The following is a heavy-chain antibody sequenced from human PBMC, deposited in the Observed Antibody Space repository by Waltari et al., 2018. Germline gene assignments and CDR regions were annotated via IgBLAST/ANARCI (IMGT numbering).Heavy chain of an antibody. V-gene: IGHV4-59*11. CDR3: ARAGYCSGGSCYQARGAFDI. J-gene: IGHJ3*02. D-gene: IGHD2-15*01. CDR1: GGSISSHY. Sequence: QVQLQESGPGLVKPSETLSLTCTVSGGSISSHYWSWIRQPPGKGLEWIGYIYYSGSTNYNPALKSRVTISVDTSKNQFSLKRSSVTAADTAVYYCARAGYCSGGSCYQARGAFDIWGQGTMVTVSS. CDR2: IYYSGST.